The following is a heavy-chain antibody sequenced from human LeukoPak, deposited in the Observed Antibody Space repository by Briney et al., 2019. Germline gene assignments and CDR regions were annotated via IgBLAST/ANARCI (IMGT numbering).Heavy chain of an antibody. D-gene: IGHD5-12*01. CDR3: AKPAMSGYGIFDY. J-gene: IGHJ4*02. V-gene: IGHV3-30*02. CDR2: IRYDGSNK. CDR1: GFTFSSYG. Sequence: GGSLRLSCAASGFTFSSYGMHWVHQAPGKGLEWVAFIRYDGSNKYYADSVKGRFTISRDNSKNTLYLQMNSLRAEDTAVYYCAKPAMSGYGIFDYWGQGTLVTVSS.